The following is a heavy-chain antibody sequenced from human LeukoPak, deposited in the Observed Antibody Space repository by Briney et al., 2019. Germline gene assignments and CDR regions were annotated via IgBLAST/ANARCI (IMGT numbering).Heavy chain of an antibody. CDR1: GYTFTGYY. V-gene: IGHV1-2*02. Sequence: ASVEVSCKASGYTFTGYYMHWVRQAPGQGLEWMGWINPNSGGTNYAQKFQGRVTMTEDTSTDTAYMELTSLRSEDTAVYYCATSPGYDYWGQGTLVTVSS. CDR2: INPNSGGT. J-gene: IGHJ4*02. CDR3: ATSPGYDY. D-gene: IGHD1-14*01.